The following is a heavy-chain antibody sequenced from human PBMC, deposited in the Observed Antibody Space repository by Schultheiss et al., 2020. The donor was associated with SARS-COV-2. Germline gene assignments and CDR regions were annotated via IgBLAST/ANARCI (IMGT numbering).Heavy chain of an antibody. CDR3: AKNGYSSGWYRVRVFDY. J-gene: IGHJ4*02. D-gene: IGHD6-19*01. Sequence: GSLRLSCAASGFTFSSYAMSWVRQAPGKGLEWVSAISGSGGSTYYADSVKGRFTISRDNSKNTLYLQMNSLRAEDTAVYYCAKNGYSSGWYRVRVFDYWGQGTLVTVSS. CDR1: GFTFSSYA. V-gene: IGHV3-23*01. CDR2: ISGSGGST.